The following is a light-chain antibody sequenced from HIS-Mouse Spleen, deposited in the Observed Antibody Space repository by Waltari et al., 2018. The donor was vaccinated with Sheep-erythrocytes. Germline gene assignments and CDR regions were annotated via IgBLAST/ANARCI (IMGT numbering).Light chain of an antibody. CDR2: EVS. J-gene: IGLJ3*02. CDR3: QAWDSSTAWV. V-gene: IGLV2-8*01. CDR1: SSDVGGYTY. Sequence: QSALTQPPSASGSPGQSVTISCTGTSSDVGGYTYVSWYQHHPGKAPKLMIYEVSKRPSGIPERFSGSNSGNTATLTISGTQAMDEADYYCQAWDSSTAWVFGGGTKLTVL.